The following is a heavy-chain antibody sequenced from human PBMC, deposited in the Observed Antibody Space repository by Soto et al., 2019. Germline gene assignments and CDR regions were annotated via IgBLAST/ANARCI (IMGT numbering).Heavy chain of an antibody. Sequence: GGSLRLSCAASGFTFSSYAMSWVRQAPGKGLEWVSAISGSGGSTYYADSVKGRFTISRDNSKNTLYLQMNSLRAEDTAVYYCAKDGYGDYVFDYYYGMEVWGQGTTVTVSS. CDR3: AKDGYGDYVFDYYYGMEV. V-gene: IGHV3-23*01. D-gene: IGHD4-17*01. CDR2: ISGSGGST. CDR1: GFTFSSYA. J-gene: IGHJ6*02.